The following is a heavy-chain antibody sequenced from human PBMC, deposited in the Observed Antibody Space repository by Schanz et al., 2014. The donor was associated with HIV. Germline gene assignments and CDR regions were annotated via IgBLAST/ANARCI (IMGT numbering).Heavy chain of an antibody. V-gene: IGHV1-69*12. CDR2: IIPFFGTA. Sequence: QVQLMQSGAEVKKPGSSVMVSCTTSGGTFTNYAISWVRQAPGQGLQWMGGIIPFFGTANYAQTLQGRLTITADESTGTAYMDLTSLRYEDTALYYCAASMYNGSYGTHYYFDLWGRGTLVTVSS. CDR3: AASMYNGSYGTHYYFDL. J-gene: IGHJ2*01. D-gene: IGHD1-26*01. CDR1: GGTFTNYA.